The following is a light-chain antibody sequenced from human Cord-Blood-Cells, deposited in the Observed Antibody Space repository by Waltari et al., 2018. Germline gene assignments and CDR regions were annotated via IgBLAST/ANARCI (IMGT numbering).Light chain of an antibody. CDR2: EVS. J-gene: IGLJ3*02. Sequence: GTSREVGGYHNVSWYKRHTGKAPRLMIYEVSNRPSGVSNRISGSKSDNTASLTISGLQTEDEADYYCSAYTSSSTWVFGGGTKLTVL. CDR1: SREVGGYHN. CDR3: SAYTSSSTWV. V-gene: IGLV2-14*01.